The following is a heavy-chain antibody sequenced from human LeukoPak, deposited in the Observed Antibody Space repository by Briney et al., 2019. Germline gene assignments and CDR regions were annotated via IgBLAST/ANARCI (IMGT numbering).Heavy chain of an antibody. V-gene: IGHV4-59*01. CDR3: ARDRYDHDSSGYYEF. Sequence: SETLSLTCTVSGGSISGYYWSWVRQPPGKELEWIGYIYESGSTDYNPSLRSRVTISRDTSKNQVSLKLTSVTTADTAVYYCARDRYDHDSSGYYEFWGQGTLVTVSS. CDR1: GGSISGYY. D-gene: IGHD3-22*01. CDR2: IYESGST. J-gene: IGHJ4*02.